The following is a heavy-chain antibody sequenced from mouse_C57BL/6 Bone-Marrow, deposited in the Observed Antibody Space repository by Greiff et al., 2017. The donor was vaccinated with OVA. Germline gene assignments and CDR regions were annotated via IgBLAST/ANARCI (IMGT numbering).Heavy chain of an antibody. Sequence: DVKLVESGGGLVKPGGSLKLSCAASGFTFSSYAMSWVRQTPEKRLEWVATISDGGSYTYYPDNVKGRFTISRDNAKNNLYLQMSHLKSEDTAMYYCARVYYDYDGPWFAYWGQGTLVTVSA. V-gene: IGHV5-4*03. CDR1: GFTFSSYA. CDR2: ISDGGSYT. D-gene: IGHD2-4*01. CDR3: ARVYYDYDGPWFAY. J-gene: IGHJ3*01.